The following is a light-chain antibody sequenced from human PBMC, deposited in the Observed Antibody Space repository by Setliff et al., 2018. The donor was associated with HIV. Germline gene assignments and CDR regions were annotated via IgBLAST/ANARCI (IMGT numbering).Light chain of an antibody. V-gene: IGLV2-14*02. CDR3: SSYTSSRGVV. J-gene: IGLJ2*01. Sequence: QSVLTQPASVSGSPGQSITISCTGTSSDVGSYNLVSWYQQHPGKAPKLMIYEVSNRPSGVPDRFSGSKSGNTASLTISGLQAEDEADYYCSSYTSSRGVVFGGGTK. CDR1: SSDVGSYNL. CDR2: EVS.